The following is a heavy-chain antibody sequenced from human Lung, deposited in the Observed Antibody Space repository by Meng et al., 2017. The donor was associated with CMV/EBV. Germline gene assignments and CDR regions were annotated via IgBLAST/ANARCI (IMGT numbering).Heavy chain of an antibody. J-gene: IGHJ6*02. Sequence: SXAASGFTFSNYGMNWVRQAPGKGLERLSSISSSSSFKDYADSVKGRFTISRDNAKNSLYLQMNNLRAEDTAVYYCARDSGGLYGSGSYYYYGLDVXGQGXTVTVSS. CDR1: GFTFSNYG. CDR3: ARDSGGLYGSGSYYYYGLDV. V-gene: IGHV3-21*01. CDR2: ISSSSSFK. D-gene: IGHD3-10*01.